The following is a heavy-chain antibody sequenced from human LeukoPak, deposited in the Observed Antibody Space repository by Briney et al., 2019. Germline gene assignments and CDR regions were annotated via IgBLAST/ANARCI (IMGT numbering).Heavy chain of an antibody. V-gene: IGHV3-11*04. CDR3: GGTSSIAARPPDY. D-gene: IGHD6-6*01. Sequence: GGSLRLSCAASGFTFSDYYMSWIRQAPGKGLEWVSYISSSGSTISYADSVKGRFTISRDNAKNTLYLQMNSLRAEDTAVYYCGGTSSIAARPPDYWGQGTLVTVSS. CDR1: GFTFSDYY. CDR2: ISSSGSTI. J-gene: IGHJ4*02.